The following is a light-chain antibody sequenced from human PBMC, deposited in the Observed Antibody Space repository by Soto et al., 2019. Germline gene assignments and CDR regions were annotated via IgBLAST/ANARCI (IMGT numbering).Light chain of an antibody. CDR2: DAS. CDR3: QQYDKLPPWT. V-gene: IGKV1-33*01. CDR1: QSFTST. Sequence: TQSPGTLSLSPGERATLSCRASQSFTSTSLAWYQQKPGKAPKVLIHDASNLEEGVPSRFSGSGSGTDFTFTISSLQPEDIATYYCQQYDKLPPWTLGQGTKLEIK. J-gene: IGKJ2*02.